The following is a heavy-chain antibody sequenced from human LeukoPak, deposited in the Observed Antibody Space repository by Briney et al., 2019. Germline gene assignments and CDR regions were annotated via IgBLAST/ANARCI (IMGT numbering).Heavy chain of an antibody. V-gene: IGHV3-53*01. D-gene: IGHD4-17*01. CDR2: IHTSGDT. Sequence: GGSLRLSCAASGFTFSRYWMSWVRQAPGKGLEWVSAIHTSGDTRYADSVKGRFTISRDTSKNTLYLQINSLRVEDTAVYYCIVFGDSNHWGQGTLVTVSS. CDR3: IVFGDSNH. J-gene: IGHJ5*02. CDR1: GFTFSRYW.